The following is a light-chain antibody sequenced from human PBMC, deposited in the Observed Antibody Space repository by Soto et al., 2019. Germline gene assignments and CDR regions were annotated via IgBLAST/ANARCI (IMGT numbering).Light chain of an antibody. Sequence: VLTQSPGTLSLSPXXXXXLSCRSSQRVSGSSLAWYQQKPGQAPRVLFYGATTRATGVPDRFSGNGSGADFTLTISRLEPGDFGVYHCQQYGNSPSFGPGTKLEIK. CDR1: QRVSGSS. CDR2: GAT. J-gene: IGKJ2*01. CDR3: QQYGNSPS. V-gene: IGKV3-20*01.